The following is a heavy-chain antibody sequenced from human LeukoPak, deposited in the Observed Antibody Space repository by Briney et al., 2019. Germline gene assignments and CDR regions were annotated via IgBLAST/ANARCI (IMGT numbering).Heavy chain of an antibody. CDR1: GFTFSSYW. CDR3: ARSYYYDSSGYFNDAFDI. J-gene: IGHJ3*02. V-gene: IGHV3-74*01. Sequence: GGSLRLSCAASGFTFSSYWMHWVRQAPGKGLVWVSRISSDGSSTTYADSVKGRFTISRDNAKNTLYLQMNSLRAEDTAVYYCARSYYYDSSGYFNDAFDIWGQGTMVTVSS. D-gene: IGHD3-22*01. CDR2: ISSDGSST.